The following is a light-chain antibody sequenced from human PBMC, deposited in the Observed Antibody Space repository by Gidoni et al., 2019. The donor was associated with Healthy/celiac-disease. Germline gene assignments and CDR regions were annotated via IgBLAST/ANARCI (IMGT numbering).Light chain of an antibody. Sequence: QSVLTQPPSASGTPGQWVTISGSGSSTNLGSNYVFWYQQLPGQAPKLLIYRNNQRPSGVPDRFSGSKSGTSASLAISGLRSEDEADYYCAAWDDSLSGRVFGGGTKLTVL. CDR2: RNN. V-gene: IGLV1-47*01. J-gene: IGLJ3*02. CDR3: AAWDDSLSGRV. CDR1: STNLGSNY.